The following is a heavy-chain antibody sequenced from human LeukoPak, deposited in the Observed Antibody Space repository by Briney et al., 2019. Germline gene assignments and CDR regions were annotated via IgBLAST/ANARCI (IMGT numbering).Heavy chain of an antibody. J-gene: IGHJ4*02. V-gene: IGHV3-33*04. Sequence: PGGSLRLSCEASGFIYSHYGMHWVRQAPGKGLEWVAVIWSDGTEKYYGNAVKGRFITSRDNSRNTLYLQMNSLRGEDTAVYYCAKDAQRGFDYSNSLEYWGQGTLVTVSS. CDR1: GFIYSHYG. CDR2: IWSDGTEK. D-gene: IGHD4-11*01. CDR3: AKDAQRGFDYSNSLEY.